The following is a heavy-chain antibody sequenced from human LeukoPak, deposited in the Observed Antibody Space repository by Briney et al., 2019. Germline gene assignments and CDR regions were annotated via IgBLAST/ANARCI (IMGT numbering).Heavy chain of an antibody. CDR1: SASITTTSHW. J-gene: IGHJ4*02. V-gene: IGHV4-39*01. Sequence: PSETLSLTCTVSSASITTTSHWWGWIRQPPGKGLEWVGSIFYTGDTHYNPSLRSRVALSVDTSTNEFSLKLSSVTAADTAIYYCARQRGLGLWYFDYWGRGTLVTVSS. CDR3: ARQRGLGLWYFDY. D-gene: IGHD3-16*01. CDR2: IFYTGDT.